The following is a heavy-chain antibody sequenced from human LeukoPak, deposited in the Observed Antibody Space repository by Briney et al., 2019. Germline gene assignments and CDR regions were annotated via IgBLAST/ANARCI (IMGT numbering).Heavy chain of an antibody. CDR2: TNSNGAVI. D-gene: IGHD4-17*01. CDR3: ARDPDGDYDFDY. V-gene: IGHV3-48*01. J-gene: IGHJ4*02. CDR1: GFTFSSYG. Sequence: GGSLRLSCAASGFTFSSYGMSWVRRAPGKGLEWLSHTNSNGAVISYADSVKGRFTVSRDTAKSPLYLQMNGLRVEDTAIYFCARDPDGDYDFDYWGQGTLVTVSS.